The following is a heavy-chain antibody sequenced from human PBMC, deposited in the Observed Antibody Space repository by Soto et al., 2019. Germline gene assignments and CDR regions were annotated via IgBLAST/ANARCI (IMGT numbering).Heavy chain of an antibody. CDR3: ARAHQKYIWFDH. D-gene: IGHD2-2*01. CDR2: IYYRGNT. Sequence: LSLTCTVSGDSIGNALYFWGWIRQPPGMGLEWIGSIYYRGNTYYNPSLKSRVTVSLDTSKNQFSLNLRSVTAADTAVYYCARAHQKYIWFDHGGQGSLVPVSP. V-gene: IGHV4-39*02. J-gene: IGHJ5*02. CDR1: GDSIGNALYF.